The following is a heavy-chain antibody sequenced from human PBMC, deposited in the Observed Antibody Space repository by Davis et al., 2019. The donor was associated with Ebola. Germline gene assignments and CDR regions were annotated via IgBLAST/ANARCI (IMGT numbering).Heavy chain of an antibody. CDR1: EFTFSSYW. CDR2: IKQDGSEK. Sequence: GESLKISCAASEFTFSSYWMSWVRQAPGKGLEWVANIKQDGSEKYYVDSVKGRFTISRDNAKNSLYLQMNSLRAEDTAVYYCARDVTMVQGVIASWGQGTLVTVSS. J-gene: IGHJ5*02. V-gene: IGHV3-7*01. CDR3: ARDVTMVQGVIAS. D-gene: IGHD3-10*01.